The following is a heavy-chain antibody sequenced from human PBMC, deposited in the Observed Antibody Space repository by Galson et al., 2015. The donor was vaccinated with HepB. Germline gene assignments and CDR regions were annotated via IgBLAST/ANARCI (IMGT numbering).Heavy chain of an antibody. CDR1: GYTLTELP. V-gene: IGHV1-24*01. CDR2: FDPEDGET. D-gene: IGHD4-11*01. Sequence: SVKVSCKVSGYTLTELPMHWVRQAPGKGLEWMGGFDPEDGETIYAQKFQGRVTMTEDTSTDTAYMELSSLRSEDTAVYYCATGPRGSNYYYYYMDVWGKGTTVTVSS. J-gene: IGHJ6*03. CDR3: ATGPRGSNYYYYYMDV.